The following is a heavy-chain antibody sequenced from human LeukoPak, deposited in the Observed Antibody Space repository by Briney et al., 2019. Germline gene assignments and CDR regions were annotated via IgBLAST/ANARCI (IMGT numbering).Heavy chain of an antibody. CDR2: INPNSGGT. CDR1: GHTFTGYY. V-gene: IGHV1-2*02. D-gene: IGHD5-18*01. J-gene: IGHJ4*02. CDR3: ARLGTAMVLYSFDY. Sequence: GASLKVSCKASGHTFTGYYMRLARHAPGQGLEWMGWINPNSGGTNYAQEFQGRVTMTRDTSISTAYMELSRLRYDDTAVYYCARLGTAMVLYSFDYWGQGTLVTVSS.